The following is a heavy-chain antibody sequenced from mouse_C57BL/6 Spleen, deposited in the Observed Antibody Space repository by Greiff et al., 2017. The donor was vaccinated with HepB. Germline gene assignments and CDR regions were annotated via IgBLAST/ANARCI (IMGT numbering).Heavy chain of an antibody. V-gene: IGHV1-15*01. CDR3: TRATTVGEGY. D-gene: IGHD1-1*01. Sequence: QVQLQQSGAELVRPGASVTLSCKASGYTFTDYEMHWVKQTPVHGLEWIGAIDPETGGTAYNQKFKGKAILTADKSSSTAYMELRSLTSEDSAVYYCTRATTVGEGYWGQGTTLTVSS. CDR1: GYTFTDYE. CDR2: IDPETGGT. J-gene: IGHJ2*01.